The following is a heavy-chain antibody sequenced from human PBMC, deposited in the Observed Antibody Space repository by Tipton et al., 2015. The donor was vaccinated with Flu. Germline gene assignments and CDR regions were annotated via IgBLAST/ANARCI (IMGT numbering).Heavy chain of an antibody. J-gene: IGHJ6*02. CDR2: IYTSGST. Sequence: TLSLTCTVSGGSISSGSYYWSWIRQPAGKGLEWIGRIYTSGSTNYNPSLKSRVTISVDTSKNQFSLKLSSVTAADTAVYYCARGGYSYGYGKNYYYYGMDVWGQGTTVIVSS. CDR1: GGSISSGSYY. V-gene: IGHV4-61*02. CDR3: ARGGYSYGYGKNYYYYGMDV. D-gene: IGHD5-18*01.